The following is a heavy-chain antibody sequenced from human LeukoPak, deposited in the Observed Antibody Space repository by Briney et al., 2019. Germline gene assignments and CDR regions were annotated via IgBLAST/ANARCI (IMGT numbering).Heavy chain of an antibody. D-gene: IGHD6-19*01. CDR2: FDPEDGET. Sequence: ASVNVSCKVTGYTLAELSMHWVRQAHGKGVEWMGGFDPEDGETIYAQKFQGRVTMTEDTSTDTAYMELSSLRSEDTAVYYCATDKRIAVAGTNYYYGMDVWGQGTTVTVSS. V-gene: IGHV1-24*01. CDR3: ATDKRIAVAGTNYYYGMDV. J-gene: IGHJ6*02. CDR1: GYTLAELS.